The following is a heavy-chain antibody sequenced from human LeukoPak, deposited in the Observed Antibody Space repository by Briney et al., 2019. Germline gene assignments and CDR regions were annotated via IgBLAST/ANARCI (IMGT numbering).Heavy chain of an antibody. CDR3: AKDYYWGLDY. J-gene: IGHJ4*02. V-gene: IGHV3-30*02. CDR2: IRNDKSDK. CDR1: GFTFTMSH. D-gene: IGHD3-22*01. Sequence: GGSLRLSCAAPGFTFTMSHMHWVRQAPGKGLEWVSFIRNDKSDKYYADSVKGRFTISRDNSKNTLYLQMNSLRVEDTVVYYCAKDYYWGLDYWGQGALVTVSS.